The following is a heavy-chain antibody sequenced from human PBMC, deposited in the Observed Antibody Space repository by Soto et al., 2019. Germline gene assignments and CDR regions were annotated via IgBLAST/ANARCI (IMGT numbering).Heavy chain of an antibody. Sequence: PSRTLSLPCDISGDSVTSNRAAWNWIRQSPSRGLEWLGRTYYRSKWYNDYGTSVKGRITFNADTSKNQLSLQLNSVTPEDTAVYYCTGGTTFTSSFWFDPWGQGTLVTVSS. CDR1: GDSVTSNRAA. CDR3: TGGTTFTSSFWFDP. CDR2: TYYRSKWYN. J-gene: IGHJ5*02. V-gene: IGHV6-1*01. D-gene: IGHD1-1*01.